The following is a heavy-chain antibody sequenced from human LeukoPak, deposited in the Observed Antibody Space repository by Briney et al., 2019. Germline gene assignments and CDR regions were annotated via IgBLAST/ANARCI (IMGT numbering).Heavy chain of an antibody. D-gene: IGHD6-13*01. CDR3: ARGAAAGTVVYYYYYMDV. CDR2: IKQDGSEK. J-gene: IGHJ6*03. Sequence: HPGGSLRLSRAASGFTFSSYWMSWVRQAPGKGLEWVANIKQDGSEKYYVDSVKGRFTISRDNAKNSLYLQMNSLRAEDTAVYYCARGAAAGTVVYYYYYMDVWGKGTTVTVSS. CDR1: GFTFSSYW. V-gene: IGHV3-7*01.